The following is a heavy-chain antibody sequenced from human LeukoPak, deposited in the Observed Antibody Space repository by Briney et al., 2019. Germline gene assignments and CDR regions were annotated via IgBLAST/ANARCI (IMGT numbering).Heavy chain of an antibody. D-gene: IGHD1-14*01. CDR2: IYYSGST. CDR3: ARLKEFRKIFDY. Sequence: SETLSLTCTVSGGSISSSTYYWGWIRQPPGKGLEWIGSIYYSGSTYYNPSLRSRVTISIDTSKNQFSLKLSSVTAADTAVYYCARLKEFRKIFDYWGQGTLVTVSS. V-gene: IGHV4-39*01. CDR1: GGSISSSTYY. J-gene: IGHJ4*02.